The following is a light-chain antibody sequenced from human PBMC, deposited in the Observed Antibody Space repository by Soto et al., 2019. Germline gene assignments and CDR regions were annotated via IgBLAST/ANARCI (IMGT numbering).Light chain of an antibody. CDR3: SSYTGTYTYG. J-gene: IGLJ1*01. V-gene: IGLV2-14*01. CDR1: RNDIGDYSF. Sequence: QSVLTQPASVSGSPGQSITISCTGTRNDIGDYSFVSWYQQHPGKVPKLLIYEVSDRPSGVSSRFSGSKSGNTASLTISGLQAEDEAHYFCSSYTGTYTYGFGSGTRSPS. CDR2: EVS.